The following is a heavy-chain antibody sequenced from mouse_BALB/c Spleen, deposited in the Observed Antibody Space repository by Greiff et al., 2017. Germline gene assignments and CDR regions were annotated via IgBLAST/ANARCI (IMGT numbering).Heavy chain of an antibody. D-gene: IGHD2-2*01. CDR1: GFSLTSYG. J-gene: IGHJ3*01. CDR2: IWSGGST. V-gene: IGHV2-2*02. Sequence: QVQLQQSGPGLVQPSQSLSITCTVSGFSLTSYGVHWVRQSPGKGLEWLGVIWSGGSTDYNAAFISRLSISKDNSKSQVFFKMNSLQANDTAIYYCAINSGLREGWFAYWGQGTLVTVSA. CDR3: AINSGLREGWFAY.